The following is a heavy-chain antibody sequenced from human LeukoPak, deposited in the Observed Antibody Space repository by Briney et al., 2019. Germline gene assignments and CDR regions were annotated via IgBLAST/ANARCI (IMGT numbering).Heavy chain of an antibody. CDR2: ISAYNGNT. CDR3: ARDRIAVAGISWYFDL. D-gene: IGHD6-19*01. V-gene: IGHV1-18*01. Sequence: GASVKVFCKASGYTFTSYGISWVRQAPGQGLEWMGWISAYNGNTNYAQKLQGGVTMTTDTSTSTAYMELRSLRSDDTAVYYCARDRIAVAGISWYFDLCGRGTLVTVSS. CDR1: GYTFTSYG. J-gene: IGHJ2*01.